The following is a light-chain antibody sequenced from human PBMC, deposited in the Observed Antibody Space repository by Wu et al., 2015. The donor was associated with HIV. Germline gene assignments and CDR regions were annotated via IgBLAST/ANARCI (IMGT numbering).Light chain of an antibody. CDR1: QSISDY. CDR2: AAS. CDR3: QQSYSIPWT. Sequence: DIQMTQSPSSLSAPVGDRVTVTCRASQSISDYLNWYQQKPGKAPKVLIYAASSLQSGVPSRFSGSGSGTDFTLTISSLQPEDFATYYCQQSYSIPWTFGQGTKVEIK. V-gene: IGKV1-39*01. J-gene: IGKJ1*01.